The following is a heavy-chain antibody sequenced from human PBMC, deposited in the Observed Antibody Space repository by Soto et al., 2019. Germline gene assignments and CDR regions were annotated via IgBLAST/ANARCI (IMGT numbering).Heavy chain of an antibody. J-gene: IGHJ4*02. CDR1: GGSISSSNW. Sequence: PSETLSLTCAVSGGSISSSNWCSWVRQPPGKGLEWIGEIFHSGSTNYNPSLKSRVTISVDKSKNQFSLKLSSVTAADTAMYYCARDRYDFWSGFPGTFDYWGQGTLVTVSS. D-gene: IGHD3-3*01. V-gene: IGHV4-4*02. CDR3: ARDRYDFWSGFPGTFDY. CDR2: IFHSGST.